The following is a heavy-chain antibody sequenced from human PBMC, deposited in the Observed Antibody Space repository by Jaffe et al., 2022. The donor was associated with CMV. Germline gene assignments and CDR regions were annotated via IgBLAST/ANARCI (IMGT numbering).Heavy chain of an antibody. Sequence: QVQLVESGGGVVQPGRSLRLSCAASGFTFSSYGMHWVRQAPGKGLEWVAVISYDGSNKYYADSVKGRFTISRDNSKNTLYLQMNSLRAEDTAVYYCAKDRRYYDSSGYPLRLTFPNFDYWGQGTLVTVSS. D-gene: IGHD3-22*01. CDR1: GFTFSSYG. J-gene: IGHJ4*02. CDR2: ISYDGSNK. CDR3: AKDRRYYDSSGYPLRLTFPNFDY. V-gene: IGHV3-30*18.